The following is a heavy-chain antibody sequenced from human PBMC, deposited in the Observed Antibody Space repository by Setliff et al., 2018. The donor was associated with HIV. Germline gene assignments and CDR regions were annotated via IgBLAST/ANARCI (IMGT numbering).Heavy chain of an antibody. D-gene: IGHD2-15*01. CDR1: GYSISSSYY. CDR3: ARIPRRGRYCSGGSCYSRYGMDV. Sequence: PSETLSLTCNVSGYSISSSYYWGWIRQPPGKGLEWIGYIYYSGSTYYNPSLKSRVTISVDTSKNQFSLKLSSVTAADTAVYYCARIPRRGRYCSGGSCYSRYGMDVWGQGTTVTVSS. J-gene: IGHJ6*02. CDR2: IYYSGST. V-gene: IGHV4-38-2*02.